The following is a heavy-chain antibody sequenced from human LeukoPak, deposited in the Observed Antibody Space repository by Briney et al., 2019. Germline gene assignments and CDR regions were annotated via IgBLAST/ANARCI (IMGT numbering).Heavy chain of an antibody. CDR2: IYHTGNI. CDR3: ARFGSGWWYNDY. Sequence: SETLSLTCAVSGASITSYYWTWIRQPPGKGLEWIGYIYHTGNIKYNPSLNSRVTISIDTSKNQFPLKLSSVTAADTAVYYCARFGSGWWYNDYWGQGTLVTVSS. J-gene: IGHJ4*02. CDR1: GASITSYY. V-gene: IGHV4-59*01. D-gene: IGHD6-19*01.